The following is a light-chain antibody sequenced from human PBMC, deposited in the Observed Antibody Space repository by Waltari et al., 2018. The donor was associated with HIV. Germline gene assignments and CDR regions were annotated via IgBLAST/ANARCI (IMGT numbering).Light chain of an antibody. Sequence: QSALTQPASVSGSPGQSITISCPGIGAAVGAYNYVAWYQNHPDPVPKLILYDVVSRPSGVSDRFSGSKSGNTASLTISGLQAEDAGDYYCSSYTTFNTIIFGGGTKLTVL. CDR3: SSYTTFNTII. V-gene: IGLV2-14*03. CDR2: DVV. J-gene: IGLJ2*01. CDR1: GAAVGAYNY.